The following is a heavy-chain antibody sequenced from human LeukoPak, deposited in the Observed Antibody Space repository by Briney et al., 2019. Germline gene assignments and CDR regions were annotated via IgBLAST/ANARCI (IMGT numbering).Heavy chain of an antibody. CDR3: ARGGDEWELTY. V-gene: IGHV4-59*01. J-gene: IGHJ4*02. CDR1: GGSISSYY. Sequence: SETLSLTCTVSGGSISSYYWSWIRQPPGKGLEWIGYIYYSGSTNYNPSLKSRVTISVDTSKNQFSLKLSSVTAADTAVYYCARGGDEWELTYSGQGTLVTVSS. CDR2: IYYSGST. D-gene: IGHD1-26*01.